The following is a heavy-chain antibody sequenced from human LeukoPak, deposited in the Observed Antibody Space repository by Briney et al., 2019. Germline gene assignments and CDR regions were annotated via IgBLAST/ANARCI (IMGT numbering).Heavy chain of an antibody. Sequence: SGPALVKPPQTLTLTRTFSGFSLSTSGMRVSWIRLPPGKALEWLARIDWDDDKFYSTSLKTRLTISKDTSKNQVVLTMTNMDPVDTATYYCARIYSSGWYDYWGQGTLVTVSS. D-gene: IGHD6-19*01. CDR1: GFSLSTSGMR. V-gene: IGHV2-70*04. CDR2: IDWDDDK. CDR3: ARIYSSGWYDY. J-gene: IGHJ4*02.